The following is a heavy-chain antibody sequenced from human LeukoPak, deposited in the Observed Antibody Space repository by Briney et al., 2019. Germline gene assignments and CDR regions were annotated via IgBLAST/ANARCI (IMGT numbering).Heavy chain of an antibody. Sequence: PGRSLRLSCAASGFTFDDYAMHWVRRAPGKGLEWVSGISWNSGSIGYADSVKGRFTISRDNAKNSLYLQMNSLRAEDMALYYCAKAGGEHYYDHWGQGTLVTVSS. CDR1: GFTFDDYA. D-gene: IGHD1-26*01. CDR2: ISWNSGSI. V-gene: IGHV3-9*03. J-gene: IGHJ4*02. CDR3: AKAGGEHYYDH.